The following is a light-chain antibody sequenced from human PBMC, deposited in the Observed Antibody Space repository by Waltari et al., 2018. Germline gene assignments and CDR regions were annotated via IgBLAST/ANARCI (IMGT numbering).Light chain of an antibody. CDR2: GAS. Sequence: EIVLTQSPGTLSLSPGERATLSCRASQSVTNNHLAWYQQKPGQAHRLLSHGASSRATGIPDRFSGSGSGTDFTLTITRLEPEDFAVYYCHQYGSSPDTFGQGTKVQIK. CDR3: HQYGSSPDT. CDR1: QSVTNNH. J-gene: IGKJ2*01. V-gene: IGKV3-20*01.